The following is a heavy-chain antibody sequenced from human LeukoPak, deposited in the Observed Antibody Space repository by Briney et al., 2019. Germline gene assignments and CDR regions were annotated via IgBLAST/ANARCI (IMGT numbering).Heavy chain of an antibody. CDR2: IYHSGST. CDR1: GYSISSGYY. D-gene: IGHD3-3*02. V-gene: IGHV4-38-2*02. J-gene: IGHJ6*03. CDR3: AVLVAYYYYYYMDV. Sequence: SETLSLTCTVSGYSISSGYYWGWIRQPPGKGLEGIGSIYHSGSTYYNASLKSRVTKAVDTSKNHFSLTLSSVTAAEPAVYYCAVLVAYYYYYYMDVWGKGTPVTISS.